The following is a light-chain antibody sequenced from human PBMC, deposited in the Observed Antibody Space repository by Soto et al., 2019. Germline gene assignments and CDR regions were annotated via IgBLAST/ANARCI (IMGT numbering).Light chain of an antibody. CDR1: QSISSHY. Sequence: EIVLTQSPGTLSLSPGERATLSCRASQSISSHYLAWYQQKPGQAPRLLIYGASRRATGIPDMFSGSVSGTDFTLTISRLEPEDFAVFYCQQFAASPYTFGQGSNLEIK. V-gene: IGKV3-20*01. J-gene: IGKJ2*01. CDR2: GAS. CDR3: QQFAASPYT.